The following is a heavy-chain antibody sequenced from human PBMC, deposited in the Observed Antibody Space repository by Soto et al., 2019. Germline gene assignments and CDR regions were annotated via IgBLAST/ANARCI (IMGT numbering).Heavy chain of an antibody. D-gene: IGHD3-3*01. J-gene: IGHJ5*02. CDR1: GFTFSSYA. Sequence: PGGSLRLSCAASGFTFSSYAMHWVRQAPGKGLEYVSAISSNGGSTDYANSVKGRFTISRDNSKNTLYLQMGSLRDEDTAVYYCARLRFLEWFNWFDPWGQGTLVTVSS. V-gene: IGHV3-64*01. CDR3: ARLRFLEWFNWFDP. CDR2: ISSNGGST.